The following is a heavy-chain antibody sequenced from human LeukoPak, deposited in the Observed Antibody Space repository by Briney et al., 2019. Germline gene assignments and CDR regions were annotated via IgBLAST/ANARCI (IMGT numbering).Heavy chain of an antibody. CDR3: AKDRHYYSYYYAMDV. V-gene: IGHV3-30-3*01. CDR2: ISYDGSNK. CDR1: GFTFSSYA. J-gene: IGHJ6*02. Sequence: GGSLRLSCAASGFTFSSYAMHWVRQAPGKGLEWVAVISYDGSNKYYADSVKGRFTISRDNSKKTLYLQMNSLRAEDTAVYYCAKDRHYYSYYYAMDVWGQGTSVTISS.